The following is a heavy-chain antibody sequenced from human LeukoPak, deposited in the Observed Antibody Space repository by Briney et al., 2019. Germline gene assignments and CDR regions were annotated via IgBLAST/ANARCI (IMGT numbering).Heavy chain of an antibody. J-gene: IGHJ4*02. CDR2: VSGSGGTT. Sequence: GGSPRLSCAASGFTFSSYAMSWVRQAPGKGLEWVAGVSGSGGTTNYADVVKGRFTISRDNSKNTLSLQINSLRAEDTAIYYCARDETVTMRFVWDYWGQGRLVTVSP. D-gene: IGHD2-21*01. V-gene: IGHV3-23*01. CDR1: GFTFSSYA. CDR3: ARDETVTMRFVWDY.